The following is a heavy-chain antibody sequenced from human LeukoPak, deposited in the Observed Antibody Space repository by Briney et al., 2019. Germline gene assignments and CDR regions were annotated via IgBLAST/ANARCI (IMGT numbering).Heavy chain of an antibody. D-gene: IGHD3-3*01. Sequence: PSETLSLTCDVSGGSVTSTNWWTWGRQPPGKGLEWIGEFHLDGRTNYNPSLKRRLIMSVDLPENHISLKLTSVTAADTAVYYCAREGGFYRPLDYSGQGTLVTVSS. CDR3: AREGGFYRPLDY. CDR1: GGSVTSTNW. V-gene: IGHV4-4*02. J-gene: IGHJ4*02. CDR2: FHLDGRT.